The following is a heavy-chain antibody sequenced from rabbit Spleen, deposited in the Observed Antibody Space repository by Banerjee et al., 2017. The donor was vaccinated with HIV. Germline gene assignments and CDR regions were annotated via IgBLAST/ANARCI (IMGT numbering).Heavy chain of an antibody. CDR1: GFSFSGSLY. D-gene: IGHD8-1*01. J-gene: IGHJ6*01. CDR3: ARDTGSSFSSYGMDL. V-gene: IGHV1S40*01. Sequence: QSLEESGGDLVQPGTSLTLTCKASGFSFSGSLYICWVRQAPGKGLEWITCINMVTGKGVYASWAKGRFIMSKTSSTAVTLQMTSLTAADTATYFCARDTGSSFSSYGMDLWGQGTLVTVS. CDR2: INMVTGKG.